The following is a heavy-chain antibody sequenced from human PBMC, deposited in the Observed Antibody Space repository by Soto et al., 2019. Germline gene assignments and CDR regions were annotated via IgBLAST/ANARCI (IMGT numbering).Heavy chain of an antibody. J-gene: IGHJ4*02. CDR1: GGTFSSYA. D-gene: IGHD3-3*01. Sequence: VASVKVSCKASGGTFSSYAISWVRQAPGQGLEWMGGIIPIFGTANYAQKFQGRATITADESTSTAYMELSSLRSEDTAVYYCARAYDFWSGYPNARWDYWGQGTLVTVSS. V-gene: IGHV1-69*13. CDR2: IIPIFGTA. CDR3: ARAYDFWSGYPNARWDY.